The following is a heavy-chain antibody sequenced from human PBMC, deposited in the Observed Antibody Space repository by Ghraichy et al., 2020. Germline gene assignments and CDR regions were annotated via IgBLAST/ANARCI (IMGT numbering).Heavy chain of an antibody. CDR1: GGSITTYY. CDR3: ARGGIDSSGYTRGDYFDY. J-gene: IGHJ4*02. CDR2: IHYTGTT. D-gene: IGHD3-22*01. Sequence: SETLSLTCTVSGGSITTYYWSWLRQPPGKGLEWIGYIHYTGTTNYNPSLKSRVTMSLDTSKKQFSLKLTSATAADTAVYYCARGGIDSSGYTRGDYFDYWGQGTLVTVSS. V-gene: IGHV4-59*01.